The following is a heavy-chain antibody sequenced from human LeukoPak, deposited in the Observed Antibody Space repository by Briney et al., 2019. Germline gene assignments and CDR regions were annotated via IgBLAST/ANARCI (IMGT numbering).Heavy chain of an antibody. J-gene: IGHJ4*02. V-gene: IGHV1-24*01. D-gene: IGHD4-11*01. CDR1: GYNFSELC. CDR3: VTDLNYSADY. Sequence: GASVKVSCTVSGYNFSELCIHWVRQAPGKGLEWMGGFDPEADETIYAPSFQGRLTLTEDRVTDTAYMELICLRSDDTAVYYCVTDLNYSADYWGQGTLVTVST. CDR2: FDPEADET.